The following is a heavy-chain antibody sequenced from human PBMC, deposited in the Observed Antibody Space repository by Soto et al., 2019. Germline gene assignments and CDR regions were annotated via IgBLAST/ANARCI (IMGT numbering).Heavy chain of an antibody. CDR2: VDSSKTA. J-gene: IGHJ3*02. CDR3: ARGYSSSWKAFDI. Sequence: GGSLRLSCQATGFTFSTYAMSWVRLTPGEGLQWVSLVDSSKTAYHADSVKGRFTISRDNAKNSLYLQMNSLRDEDTAVYYCARGYSSSWKAFDIWGQGTMVTVSS. D-gene: IGHD6-13*01. CDR1: GFTFSTYA. V-gene: IGHV3-48*02.